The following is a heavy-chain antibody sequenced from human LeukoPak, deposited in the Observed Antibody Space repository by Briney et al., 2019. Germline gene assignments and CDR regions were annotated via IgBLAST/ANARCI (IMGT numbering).Heavy chain of an antibody. V-gene: IGHV1-58*02. CDR3: AAGHSSGWYSVGWAWFDP. D-gene: IGHD6-19*01. J-gene: IGHJ5*02. Sequence: SVKVSCKASGFTFTSSAMQWVRQARGQRLEWIGWIVVGSGNTNYAQKFQERVTITRDMSTSTAYMELSSLRSEDTAVYYCAAGHSSGWYSVGWAWFDPWGQGTLVTVSS. CDR1: GFTFTSSA. CDR2: IVVGSGNT.